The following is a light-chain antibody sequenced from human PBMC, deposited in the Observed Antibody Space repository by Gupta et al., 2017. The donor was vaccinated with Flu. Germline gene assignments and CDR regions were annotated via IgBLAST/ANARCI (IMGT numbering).Light chain of an antibody. CDR2: AAS. CDR3: QQSYSTPVT. CDR1: QSISSY. Sequence: EIQITQSPSSQSASVGDRVTITCRASQSISSYLNWYQQKPGKAPKLLIYAASSLQSGVPSRFSGSGSGTDFTLTISSLQPEDFATYYCQQSYSTPVTFGQGTKLEIK. V-gene: IGKV1-39*01. J-gene: IGKJ2*01.